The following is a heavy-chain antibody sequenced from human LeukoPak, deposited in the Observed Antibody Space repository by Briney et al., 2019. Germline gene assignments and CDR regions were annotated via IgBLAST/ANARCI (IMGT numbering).Heavy chain of an antibody. Sequence: GGSLRLSCVASGFRFSRYWMDWVRQAPGKGLEWVATINLGGSNKYYVDSVMGRFTISRDDARNSLHLQMNSLRVEDTAVYYCTGIDAAWGQGTLVTVSS. D-gene: IGHD3-9*01. V-gene: IGHV3-7*03. J-gene: IGHJ5*02. CDR2: INLGGSNK. CDR3: TGIDAA. CDR1: GFRFSRYW.